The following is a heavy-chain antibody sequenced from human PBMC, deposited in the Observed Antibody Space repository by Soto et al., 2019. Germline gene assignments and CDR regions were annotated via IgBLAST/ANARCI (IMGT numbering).Heavy chain of an antibody. J-gene: IGHJ6*03. CDR1: GFTFSSYW. D-gene: IGHD3-3*01. CDR2: KKQDGSEK. Sequence: PGGSLRLSCAASGFTFSSYWMSWVRQAPGKGLEREANKKQDGSEKYYVESVKGRFTISRDNAKKSQYQQMNKQRAEDTTENYFARAKYLNPILRFLEWYHGLDYYYYMDVWGKGTTVTVSS. CDR3: ARAKYLNPILRFLEWYHGLDYYYYMDV. V-gene: IGHV3-7*01.